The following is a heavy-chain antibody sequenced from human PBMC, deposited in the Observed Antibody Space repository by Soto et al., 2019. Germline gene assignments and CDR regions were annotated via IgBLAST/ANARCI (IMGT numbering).Heavy chain of an antibody. V-gene: IGHV4-4*02. CDR3: ARDPPRYTYYYYGMDV. CDR2: IYHSGST. CDR1: GGSISSSNW. J-gene: IGHJ6*02. D-gene: IGHD3-16*02. Sequence: QVQLQESGPGLVKPSGTLSLTCAVSGGSISSSNWWSWVRQPPGKGLEWIGEIYHSGSTNYNPSLKSRVTTSVDKSKNQFSLKLSSVTAADTAVYYCARDPPRYTYYYYGMDVWGQGTTVTVSS.